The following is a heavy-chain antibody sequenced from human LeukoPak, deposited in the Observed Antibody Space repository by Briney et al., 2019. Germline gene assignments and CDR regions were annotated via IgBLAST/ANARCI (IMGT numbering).Heavy chain of an antibody. CDR2: INSDGSST. V-gene: IGHV3-74*01. J-gene: IGHJ4*02. CDR3: VRGGGYSYGPGDH. Sequence: GESLKISCAASGFTFSGYWMHWVRQAPGKGLVWVSRINSDGSSTTYADSVKGRFTISRDNAKNTLYLQMNSLRAEDTAVYYCVRGGGYSYGPGDHWGQGTLVTVSS. D-gene: IGHD5-18*01. CDR1: GFTFSGYW.